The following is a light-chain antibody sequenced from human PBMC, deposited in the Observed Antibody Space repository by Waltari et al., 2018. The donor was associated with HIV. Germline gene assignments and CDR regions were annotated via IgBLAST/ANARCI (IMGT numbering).Light chain of an antibody. CDR3: YSYAGTSGL. CDR2: GVN. V-gene: IGLV2-11*01. CDR1: ISDVGGNKY. Sequence: QSALTQPRSVSGSPGQSVSISCTGIISDVGGNKYVSWYQQYPGKAPKLILSGVNNRPSGGPDGLSRSKSDNTASLTISGLQAEDEADYFCYSYAGTSGLFGGGTKLTVL. J-gene: IGLJ2*01.